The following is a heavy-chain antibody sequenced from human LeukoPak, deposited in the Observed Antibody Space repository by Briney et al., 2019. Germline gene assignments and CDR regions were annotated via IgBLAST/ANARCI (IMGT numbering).Heavy chain of an antibody. D-gene: IGHD1-26*01. J-gene: IGHJ4*02. CDR3: ARDSAATPLDY. Sequence: GGSLRLSCATSGFTFSSYGIHWVRQAPGKGMEWVAVVSNDGRNEYYADSVQGRFSISRDNSKNTVYLQMNSLRAEDTAVYYCARDSAATPLDYWGQGTLVTVSS. CDR2: VSNDGRNE. V-gene: IGHV3-33*01. CDR1: GFTFSSYG.